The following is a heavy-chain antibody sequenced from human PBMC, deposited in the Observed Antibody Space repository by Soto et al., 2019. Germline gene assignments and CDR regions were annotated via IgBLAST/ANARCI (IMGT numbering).Heavy chain of an antibody. Sequence: EVQLLESGGGLVQPGGSLRLSCAASGFTFSSYATTWVRQAPGKGLEWISSISDTGGFTYYADSMKGRFTISRDNSKKTLYLQMNSLRAEDTAVYYCAKAGPNSHGRNYFDHWGQGTLVTVSS. V-gene: IGHV3-23*01. D-gene: IGHD1-26*01. CDR1: GFTFSSYA. CDR3: AKAGPNSHGRNYFDH. CDR2: ISDTGGFT. J-gene: IGHJ4*02.